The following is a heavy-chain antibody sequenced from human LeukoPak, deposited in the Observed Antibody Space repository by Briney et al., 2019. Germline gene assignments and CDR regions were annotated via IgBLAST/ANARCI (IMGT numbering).Heavy chain of an antibody. D-gene: IGHD4-23*01. V-gene: IGHV4-4*02. J-gene: IGHJ4*02. CDR1: GGSIRSSNW. Sequence: KPSETLSLTCAVSGGSIRSSNWWTWVRQPPGKGLEWIGEISHSGATNYNPSLKSRVTMSVDESKNLFSLNLNSVTAADTALYYCARCGIYGGNHYYFDYWGQGTLVTVSS. CDR3: ARCGIYGGNHYYFDY. CDR2: ISHSGAT.